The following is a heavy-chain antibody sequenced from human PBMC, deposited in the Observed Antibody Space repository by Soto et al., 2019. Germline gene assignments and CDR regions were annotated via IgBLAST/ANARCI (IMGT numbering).Heavy chain of an antibody. J-gene: IGHJ4*02. CDR3: ARVQLWSQYYFDY. D-gene: IGHD5-18*01. CDR2: IKQDGSEK. V-gene: IGHV3-7*05. CDR1: GFTFSSYW. Sequence: EVQLVESGGGLVQPGGSLRLSCAASGFTFSSYWMSWVRQAPGKGLAWVANIKQDGSEKYYVDSVKGRFTSSRDNAKNSLYLQMNSLRAEDTAVYYCARVQLWSQYYFDYWGQGTLVTVSS.